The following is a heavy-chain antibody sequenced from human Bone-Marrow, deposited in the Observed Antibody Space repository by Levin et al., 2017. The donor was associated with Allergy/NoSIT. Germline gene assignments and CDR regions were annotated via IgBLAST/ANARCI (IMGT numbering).Heavy chain of an antibody. V-gene: IGHV1-2*02. J-gene: IGHJ6*02. CDR1: GNTFTAYY. CDR2: INPNSGGT. Sequence: GESLKISCKASGNTFTAYYMHWVRQAPGQGLEWMGWINPNSGGTEYAQKFQGRVSMTRDTSINTAYMELSRLRFDDTAVYYCTRDHCTSSGCYEEHYFGMDVWGQGTTVTVSS. CDR3: TRDHCTSSGCYEEHYFGMDV. D-gene: IGHD2-2*01.